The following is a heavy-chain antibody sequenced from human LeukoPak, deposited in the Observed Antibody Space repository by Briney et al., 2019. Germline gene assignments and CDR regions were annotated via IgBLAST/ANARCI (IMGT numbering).Heavy chain of an antibody. J-gene: IGHJ5*02. V-gene: IGHV1-2*02. D-gene: IGHD3-10*01. CDR2: INPHSGAT. CDR1: GGTFSSYA. CDR3: SRDLLMYYSGSGEST. Sequence: EASVNVSCKASGGTFSSYAISWVRQAPGQGPEWMGWINPHSGATNYAQKFQGRVTMTRDTSISTAFMELSSLRSDDTAMYYCSRDLLMYYSGSGESTWGQGTQVTVSS.